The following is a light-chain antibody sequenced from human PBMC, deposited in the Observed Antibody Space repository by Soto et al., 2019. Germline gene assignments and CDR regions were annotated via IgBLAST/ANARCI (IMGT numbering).Light chain of an antibody. Sequence: IQMTQSPATLSVSPGERATLSCRASQTIYSNVAWYQQRPGQAPSLLIYRASARATGIPARLSGSGSRTEFTLTIGSLQSEDSAVYYCQQYQNLWTFGQGTKVDIK. CDR1: QTIYSN. CDR3: QQYQNLWT. J-gene: IGKJ1*01. V-gene: IGKV3-15*01. CDR2: RAS.